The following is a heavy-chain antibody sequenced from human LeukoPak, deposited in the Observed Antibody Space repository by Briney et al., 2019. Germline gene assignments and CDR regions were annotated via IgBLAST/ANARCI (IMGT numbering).Heavy chain of an antibody. CDR3: ARENRDGYNPYNWFDP. Sequence: GGSLRLSCAASGFTFSSYGMHWVRRAPGKGLEWVANIKQEGSEKFYVDSVKGRFTISRDNAKNSLYLQMNSLRAEDTGIYYCARENRDGYNPYNWFDPWGQGTLVTVSS. V-gene: IGHV3-7*01. J-gene: IGHJ5*02. CDR1: GFTFSSYG. D-gene: IGHD5-12*01. CDR2: IKQEGSEK.